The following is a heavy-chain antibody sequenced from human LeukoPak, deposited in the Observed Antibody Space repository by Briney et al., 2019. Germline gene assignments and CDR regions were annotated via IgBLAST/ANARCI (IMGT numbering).Heavy chain of an antibody. CDR1: GFTFNDYA. V-gene: IGHV3-43*02. CDR2: ISGYGGST. J-gene: IGHJ6*02. Sequence: PGGSLRLSCAASGFTFNDYAMHWVRQAPGKGLEWVSLISGYGGSTYYADSVKGRFTISRDNSKNSLYLQMNSLRTEDTALYYCAKDSDYGMDVWGQGTTVTVSS. CDR3: AKDSDYGMDV.